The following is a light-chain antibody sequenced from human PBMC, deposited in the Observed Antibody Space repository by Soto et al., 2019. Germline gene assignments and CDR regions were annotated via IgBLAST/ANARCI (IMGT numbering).Light chain of an antibody. CDR3: AAWYDSLTAVL. CDR1: SSNFGRHS. Sequence: QSVLTQPPSTSGTPGQSVTMSCSGSSSNFGRHSVSWYQQLPGTAPSLLIYANNQRPSGVPDRFSGSKSGNSASLTISGLQSYDEGFYHCAAWYDSLTAVLFGGGTQLTVL. J-gene: IGLJ7*01. V-gene: IGLV1-44*01. CDR2: ANN.